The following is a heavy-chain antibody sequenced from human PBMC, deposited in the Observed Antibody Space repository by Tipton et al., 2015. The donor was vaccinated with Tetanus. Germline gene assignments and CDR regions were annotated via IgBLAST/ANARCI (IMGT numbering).Heavy chain of an antibody. CDR2: ITGSSSYI. CDR3: ARVPGAGVGYCSGGNCRYFDY. D-gene: IGHD2-15*01. Sequence: SLRLSCAASGFTIRTYAMSWVRQAPGKGLEWVSSITGSSSYIYYADSVKGRFTISRDNAKNSLYLQMNSLRAEDTAMYYCARVPGAGVGYCSGGNCRYFDYWGQGTLVTVSS. V-gene: IGHV3-21*01. CDR1: GFTIRTYA. J-gene: IGHJ4*02.